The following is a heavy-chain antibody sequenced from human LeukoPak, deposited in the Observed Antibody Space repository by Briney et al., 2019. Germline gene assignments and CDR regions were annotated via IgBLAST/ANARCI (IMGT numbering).Heavy chain of an antibody. Sequence: ASVKVSCKASGYTFTSYGISWVRQAPGQGLEWMGWISAYNGNTNYAQKLQGRVTMTTDTSTSTAYMELSSLRSEDTAVYYCARAPMVRGVIVNWFDPWGQGTLVTVSS. CDR3: ARAPMVRGVIVNWFDP. J-gene: IGHJ5*02. D-gene: IGHD3-10*01. CDR1: GYTFTSYG. V-gene: IGHV1-18*01. CDR2: ISAYNGNT.